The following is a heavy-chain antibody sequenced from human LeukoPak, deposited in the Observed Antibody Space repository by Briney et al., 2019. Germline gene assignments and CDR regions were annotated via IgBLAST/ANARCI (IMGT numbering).Heavy chain of an antibody. CDR2: ISGSGGIT. D-gene: IGHD3-9*01. CDR3: AKDHTPIPTSIYFDY. CDR1: GFTFSSYA. Sequence: GGSLRLSCAASGFTFSSYAMSWVRQAPGKELEWVSAISGSGGITYYADSVKGRFTISRDNSKNTLFLQMNSLSAEDTAVYYCAKDHTPIPTSIYFDYWGQGTLVTVSS. V-gene: IGHV3-23*01. J-gene: IGHJ4*02.